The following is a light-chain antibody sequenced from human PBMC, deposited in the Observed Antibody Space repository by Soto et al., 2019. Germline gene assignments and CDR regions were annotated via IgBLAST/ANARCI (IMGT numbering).Light chain of an antibody. J-gene: IGKJ1*01. Sequence: DIVMTQSPLSLPVTPGEPASISCRSSQSLLHSNGYNYLDWYLQKPGQSPQLLIYLGSNRASGVPDRFRGSGSGTDFPLKISRVEAEDVGVYYCMHDLPTPWTFGQGTKVEIK. CDR2: LGS. CDR1: QSLLHSNGYNY. V-gene: IGKV2-28*01. CDR3: MHDLPTPWT.